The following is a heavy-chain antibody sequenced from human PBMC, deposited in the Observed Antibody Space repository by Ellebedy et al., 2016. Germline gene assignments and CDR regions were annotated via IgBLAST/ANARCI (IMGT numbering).Heavy chain of an antibody. Sequence: SETLSLTXNVSGGSISSGGFYWSWIRQHPGKGLEWIGYIYNSGSAYYNPSLKTRVSMSVDTSKNQFSLKLSSVTAADTAVYICARGRSIFEVDHDFWGQGTLVTVSS. D-gene: IGHD3-3*01. CDR2: IYNSGSA. CDR3: ARGRSIFEVDHDF. J-gene: IGHJ4*02. V-gene: IGHV4-31*03. CDR1: GGSISSGGFY.